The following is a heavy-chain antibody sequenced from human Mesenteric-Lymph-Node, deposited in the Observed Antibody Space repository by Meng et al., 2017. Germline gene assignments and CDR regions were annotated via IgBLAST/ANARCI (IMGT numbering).Heavy chain of an antibody. D-gene: IGHD6-13*01. CDR2: ITNSGGGP. J-gene: IGHJ4*02. V-gene: IGHV3-23*01. CDR3: AKEGAAAGAPVFDY. CDR1: GFTFSSYA. Sequence: GESLKISCAASGFTFSSYAMSWVRQAPGKGLEWVSGITNSGGGPYYADSVKGRFTMSRDNSENALYLQMHSLRAEDTAIYYCAKEGAAAGAPVFDYWGQGTLVTVSS.